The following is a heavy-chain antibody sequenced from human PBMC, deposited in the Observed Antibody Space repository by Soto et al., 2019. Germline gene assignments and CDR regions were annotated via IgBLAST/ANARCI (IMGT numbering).Heavy chain of an antibody. V-gene: IGHV1-46*03. J-gene: IGHJ4*02. CDR1: GYTFTSYY. CDR2: INPSGGST. Sequence: GASVKVSCKASGYTFTSYYMHWVRQAPGQGLEWMGIINPSGGSTSYAQKFQGRATMTRDTSTSTVYMELSSLRSEDTAVYYCARDPEANGVATMTGPYFDYWGQGTLVTVSS. D-gene: IGHD2-8*01. CDR3: ARDPEANGVATMTGPYFDY.